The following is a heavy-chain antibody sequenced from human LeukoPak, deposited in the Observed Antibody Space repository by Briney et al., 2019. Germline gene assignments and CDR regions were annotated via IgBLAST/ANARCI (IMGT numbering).Heavy chain of an antibody. CDR1: GYTFTSYG. CDR3: AREKYSSSWYTLDY. Sequence: ASVKVSCKASGYTFTSYGISWVRQAPGQGLEWMGWISAYNGNTNYAQKLQGRVTMTTDTSTSTAYMELRSLRSDDTAVYYCAREKYSSSWYTLDYWGQGTLVTVSS. J-gene: IGHJ4*02. D-gene: IGHD6-13*01. V-gene: IGHV1-18*01. CDR2: ISAYNGNT.